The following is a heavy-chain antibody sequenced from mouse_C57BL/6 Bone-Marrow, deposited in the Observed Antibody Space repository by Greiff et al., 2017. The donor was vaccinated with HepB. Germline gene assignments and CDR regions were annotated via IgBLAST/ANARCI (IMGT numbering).Heavy chain of an antibody. Sequence: EVMLVESGGGLVKPGGSLKLSCAASGFTFSDYGMHWVRQAPEKGLEWVAYISSGSSTIYYADTVKGRFTISRDNAKNTLFLQMTSLRSEDTAMYYCARGAGTPSDYWGQGTTLTVSS. CDR3: ARGAGTPSDY. CDR1: GFTFSDYG. D-gene: IGHD4-1*01. V-gene: IGHV5-17*01. J-gene: IGHJ2*01. CDR2: ISSGSSTI.